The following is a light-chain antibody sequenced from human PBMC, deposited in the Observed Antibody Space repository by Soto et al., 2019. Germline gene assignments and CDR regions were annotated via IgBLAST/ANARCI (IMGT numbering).Light chain of an antibody. V-gene: IGLV2-8*01. CDR2: EVS. CDR1: SSDVGGYNY. J-gene: IGLJ2*01. Sequence: QSALTQPPSASGSPGQSVTISCIGTSSDVGGYNYVSWYQQHPGKAPKLMIYEVSKRPSGVPDRFSGSKSGNTASLTVSGFQAEDEADYYCSSYAASNNLGVFGGGTKRTVL. CDR3: SSYAASNNLGV.